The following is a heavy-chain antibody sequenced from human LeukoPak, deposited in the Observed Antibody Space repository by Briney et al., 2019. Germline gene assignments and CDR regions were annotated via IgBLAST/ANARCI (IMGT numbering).Heavy chain of an antibody. Sequence: GRSLRLSCAASGFTFSNYAMHWVRQAPGKGLEWVAVISYDGSNKYYADSVKGRFTISRDNSKNTLYLQMNSLRAEDTAMNYCARAELLSLDYWGQGTLVTVSS. CDR2: ISYDGSNK. CDR1: GFTFSNYA. D-gene: IGHD2-21*02. J-gene: IGHJ4*02. CDR3: ARAELLSLDY. V-gene: IGHV3-30*04.